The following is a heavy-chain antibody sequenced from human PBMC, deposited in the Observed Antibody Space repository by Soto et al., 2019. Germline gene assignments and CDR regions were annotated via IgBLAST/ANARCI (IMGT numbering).Heavy chain of an antibody. Sequence: SETLSLTCTVSGGSISSGDYYWSWIRQPPGKGLEWIGYIYYSGSTYYNPSLKSRVTISVDTSKNQFSLKLSSVTAADTAVYYCAREGTARRVYDYYYYGMDVWGQGTTVTVSS. CDR3: AREGTARRVYDYYYYGMDV. D-gene: IGHD6-6*01. CDR1: GGSISSGDYY. V-gene: IGHV4-30-4*01. J-gene: IGHJ6*02. CDR2: IYYSGST.